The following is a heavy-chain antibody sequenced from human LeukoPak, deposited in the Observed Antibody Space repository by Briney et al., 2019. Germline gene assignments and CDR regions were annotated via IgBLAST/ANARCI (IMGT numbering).Heavy chain of an antibody. D-gene: IGHD6-19*01. CDR1: GFPFSVYE. V-gene: IGHV3-48*03. CDR3: ALLAVASDFDY. Sequence: GGSLRLSCAVSGFPFSVYEMNWVRQAPGKGLECVSNIGSSGTTIYYADSVRGRFSISRDNAKSSLYLQMNSLRVEDTAVYYCALLAVASDFDYWGQGALVTVSS. CDR2: IGSSGTTI. J-gene: IGHJ4*02.